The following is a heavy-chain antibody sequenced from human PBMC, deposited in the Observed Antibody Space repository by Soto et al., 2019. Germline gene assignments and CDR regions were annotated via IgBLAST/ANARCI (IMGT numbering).Heavy chain of an antibody. V-gene: IGHV3-23*01. CDR1: GFTFSSYA. CDR3: AFKQQLVRGDFDY. D-gene: IGHD6-13*01. CDR2: ISGSGGST. J-gene: IGHJ4*02. Sequence: EVQLLESGGGLVQPGGSLRLSCAASGFTFSSYAMSWVRQAPGKGLEWVSAISGSGGSTYYADSVKGRFTISRDNSMNTLYLQMNSLRAEDTAVYYCAFKQQLVRGDFDYWGQGTLVTVSS.